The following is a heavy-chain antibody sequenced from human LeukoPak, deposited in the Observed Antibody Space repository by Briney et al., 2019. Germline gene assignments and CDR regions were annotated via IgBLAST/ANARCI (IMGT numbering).Heavy chain of an antibody. CDR2: IYCSGST. CDR3: ARNIGNYYVADY. J-gene: IGHJ4*01. D-gene: IGHD1-26*01. V-gene: IGHV4-59*01. CDR1: GGSISSYY. Sequence: SETLSLTCTVSGGSISSYYWSWIRQPPGKGLEWIGYIYCSGSTNYNPSLKSRVTISVDTSKNQFSLKLSSVTAADTAVYYCARNIGNYYVADYWGQGTLVTVSS.